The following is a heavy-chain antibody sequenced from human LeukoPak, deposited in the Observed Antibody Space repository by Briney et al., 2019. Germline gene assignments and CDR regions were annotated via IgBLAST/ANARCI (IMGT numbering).Heavy chain of an antibody. Sequence: SETLSLTCTVSGGSISSYYWSWIRQPPGKGLEWIGYIYYTGGTYYNPSLKSRVTISVDMSKNQFSLKLSSVTAADMAVYYCARGTCSGGNCYGWFDPWGQGTLVTVSS. V-gene: IGHV4-30-4*08. CDR2: IYYTGGT. J-gene: IGHJ5*02. D-gene: IGHD2-15*01. CDR1: GGSISSYY. CDR3: ARGTCSGGNCYGWFDP.